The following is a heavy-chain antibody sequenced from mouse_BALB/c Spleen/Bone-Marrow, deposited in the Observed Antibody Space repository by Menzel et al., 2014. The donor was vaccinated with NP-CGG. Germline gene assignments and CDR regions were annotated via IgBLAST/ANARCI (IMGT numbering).Heavy chain of an antibody. J-gene: IGHJ3*01. V-gene: IGHV3-5*02. Sequence: VQLQQSGPGLVKPSQTVSLTCTVTGISITTGNYRWSWIRQFPGNKLEWIGYIYYSGTITYNPSLTSRTTITRDTSKNQFVLEMNSLTAEDTATYYCALGSWFAYWGQGTLVTVSA. CDR2: IYYSGTI. CDR1: GISITTGNYR. CDR3: ALGSWFAY.